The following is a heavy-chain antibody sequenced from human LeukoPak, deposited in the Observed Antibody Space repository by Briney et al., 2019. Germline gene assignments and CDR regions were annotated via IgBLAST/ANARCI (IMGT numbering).Heavy chain of an antibody. CDR3: MCWGTDNH. V-gene: IGHV3-7*01. Sequence: PGGSRRLSCTFSGLTFRRYWMKWVRQAPGKGLEWVANINPGGNEIRSVDSVKGRSIISRDNAKNSLDLQVSSLRVEDTAVYYCMCWGTDNHWGQGILVTVSS. D-gene: IGHD7-27*01. CDR2: INPGGNEI. J-gene: IGHJ4*02. CDR1: GLTFRRYW.